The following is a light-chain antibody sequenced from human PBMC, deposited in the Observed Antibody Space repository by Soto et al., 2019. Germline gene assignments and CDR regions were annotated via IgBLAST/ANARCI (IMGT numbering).Light chain of an antibody. CDR2: DIT. J-gene: IGLJ1*01. CDR3: TSYTSINTYV. Sequence: QSVLTQPASVSGSPGQSITISCTGTSSDVGYYNYVSWYQQRPGKAPKLMIYDITTRPSGVSYRFSGSKSGNTASLTISGLQAEDEADYYCTSYTSINTYVFGTGTKVTVL. CDR1: SSDVGYYNY. V-gene: IGLV2-14*01.